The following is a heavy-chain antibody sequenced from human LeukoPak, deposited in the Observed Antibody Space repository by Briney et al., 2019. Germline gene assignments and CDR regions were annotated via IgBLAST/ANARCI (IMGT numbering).Heavy chain of an antibody. Sequence: GGSLRLSCVASGFTFSSNGMHWVRQAPGKGLEWVTFIQYDGSKKYYADSVKGRFTISRDNSNNTLYLQMYSLRAEDTAMYYCAKSIPAIAVAVSMRQWGQGTLVTVSS. CDR3: AKSIPAIAVAVSMRQ. CDR1: GFTFSSNG. D-gene: IGHD6-19*01. CDR2: IQYDGSKK. J-gene: IGHJ4*02. V-gene: IGHV3-30*02.